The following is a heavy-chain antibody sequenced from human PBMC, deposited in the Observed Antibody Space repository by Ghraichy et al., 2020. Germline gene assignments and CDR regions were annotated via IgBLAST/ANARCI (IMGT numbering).Heavy chain of an antibody. D-gene: IGHD5-12*01. Sequence: GGSLRLSCAASGFTVSSNYMSWVRQAPGKGLEWVSVIYSGGSTYYADSVKGRFTISRDNSKNTLYLQMNSLRAEDTAVYYCARDPYEYYYGMDVWGQGTTVTVSS. V-gene: IGHV3-53*01. CDR3: ARDPYEYYYGMDV. J-gene: IGHJ6*02. CDR1: GFTVSSNY. CDR2: IYSGGST.